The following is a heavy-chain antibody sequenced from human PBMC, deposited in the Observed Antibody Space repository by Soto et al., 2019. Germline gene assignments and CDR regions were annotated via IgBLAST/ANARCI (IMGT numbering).Heavy chain of an antibody. CDR2: VYHTGRT. J-gene: IGHJ4*02. Sequence: LSLTCTVSGGSFKSGSYSWSWIRQPPGKGLEWIGYVYHTGRTSYNPSLKSRASISMDTSKNQFSLNLDSVTAADTAVYFCARDFAYFDSWGQGTLVTVSS. V-gene: IGHV4-61*01. D-gene: IGHD3-3*01. CDR3: ARDFAYFDS. CDR1: GGSFKSGSYS.